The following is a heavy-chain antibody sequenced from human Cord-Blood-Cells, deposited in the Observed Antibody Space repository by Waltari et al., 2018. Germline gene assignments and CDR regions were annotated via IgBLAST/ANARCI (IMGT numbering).Heavy chain of an antibody. CDR1: GFSLITSGVG. Sequence: QITLKESGPTLVKPTQTLTLTCTFSGFSLITSGVGVGWFRQPLVKALEWLALIYWDDDKRYSPSLKSRLTITKDTSKNQVVLTMTNMDPVDTATYYCAHRPPNYDFWSGYYDAFDIWGQGTMVTVSS. D-gene: IGHD3-3*01. V-gene: IGHV2-5*02. CDR2: IYWDDDK. CDR3: AHRPPNYDFWSGYYDAFDI. J-gene: IGHJ3*02.